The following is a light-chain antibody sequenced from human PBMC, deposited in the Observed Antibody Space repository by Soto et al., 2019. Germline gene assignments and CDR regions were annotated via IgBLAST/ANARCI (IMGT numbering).Light chain of an antibody. J-gene: IGLJ2*01. CDR3: SSYTSRSTPV. CDR2: EVS. V-gene: IGLV2-14*03. Sequence: QSVLTQPASVSGSPGQSITISCTGTSSDVGTYKYVSWYQQLPGKTPKLMIYEVSNRPAGVSHRFSGSKSGNTASLTISGLQAEDEADYYCSSYTSRSTPVFGGGTKLTVL. CDR1: SSDVGTYKY.